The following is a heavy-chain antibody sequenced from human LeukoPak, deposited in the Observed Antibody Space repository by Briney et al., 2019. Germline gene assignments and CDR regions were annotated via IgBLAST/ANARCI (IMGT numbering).Heavy chain of an antibody. J-gene: IGHJ4*02. V-gene: IGHV1-69*06. D-gene: IGHD6-19*01. CDR1: GGTFSSYA. CDR2: IIPIFGTA. CDR3: ARAYSAVAGPAPSYYFDY. Sequence: GASVKVSCKASGGTFSSYAISWVRQAPGQGLEWMGGIIPIFGTANYAQKFQDRVTITADKSTSTAYMELSSLRSEDTAVYYCARAYSAVAGPAPSYYFDYWGQGTLVTVSS.